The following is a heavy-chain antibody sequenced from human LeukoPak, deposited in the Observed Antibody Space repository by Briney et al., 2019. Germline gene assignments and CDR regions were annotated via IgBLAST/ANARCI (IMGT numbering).Heavy chain of an antibody. CDR3: ARDSMDYGDIYFFDY. D-gene: IGHD4-17*01. CDR2: ISSSSNTI. J-gene: IGHJ4*02. CDR1: GFTFSSYS. V-gene: IGHV3-48*02. Sequence: TGGSLRLSCAASGFTFSSYSLHCVRQAPGKGLEWVSYISSSSNTIYYADSVKGRFTLSRDNAKNSLYLQMNSLRDEDTAVYYCARDSMDYGDIYFFDYWGQGTLVTVSS.